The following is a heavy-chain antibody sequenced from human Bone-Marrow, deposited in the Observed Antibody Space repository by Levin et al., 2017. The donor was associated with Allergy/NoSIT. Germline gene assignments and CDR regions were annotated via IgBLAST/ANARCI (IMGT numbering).Heavy chain of an antibody. Sequence: ASVKVSCKASGYTFSTYVINWVRQAPGQGLEWMGWINTNTGNPMYAQGFTGRFVFSLDISVNTAYLQISGLKAEDTAVYFCARDWGSGNVFDIWGQGTMVTVSS. J-gene: IGHJ3*02. CDR1: GYTFSTYV. CDR2: INTNTGNP. V-gene: IGHV7-4-1*02. CDR3: ARDWGSGNVFDI. D-gene: IGHD7-27*01.